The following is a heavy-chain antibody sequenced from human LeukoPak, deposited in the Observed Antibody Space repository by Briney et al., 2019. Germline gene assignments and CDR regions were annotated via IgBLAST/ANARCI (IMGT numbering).Heavy chain of an antibody. J-gene: IGHJ4*02. Sequence: GGSQRLSCAASGFTFSSYWMHLVRQPPGKGMVLVSRINSDGSRTRYADSVKGRFTISRDNAKNTLYLQMNSLRAEDTAVYYCVSRPLTAEDYWGQGTLVTVSS. CDR3: VSRPLTAEDY. D-gene: IGHD6-25*01. V-gene: IGHV3-74*01. CDR2: INSDGSRT. CDR1: GFTFSSYW.